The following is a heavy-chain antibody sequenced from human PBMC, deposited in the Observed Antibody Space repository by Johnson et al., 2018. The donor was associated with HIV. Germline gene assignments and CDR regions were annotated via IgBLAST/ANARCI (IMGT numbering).Heavy chain of an antibody. D-gene: IGHD1-14*01. Sequence: EVQLLESGGGVVRPGGSLRLSCAVSGFTFDDYGMNWVRQAPGKGLEWVSGLNWNGGYAAYADSVKGRFTISRDNAKNSLYLHMNSLRADDTGLYYCVRGGMYRRDDAFDIWGQGTMVTVSS. CDR3: VRGGMYRRDDAFDI. J-gene: IGHJ3*02. CDR1: GFTFDDYG. V-gene: IGHV3-20*04. CDR2: LNWNGGYA.